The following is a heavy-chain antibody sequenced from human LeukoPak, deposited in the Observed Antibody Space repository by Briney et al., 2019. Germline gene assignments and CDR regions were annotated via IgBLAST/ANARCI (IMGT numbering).Heavy chain of an antibody. J-gene: IGHJ2*01. CDR1: GFTFSSYW. D-gene: IGHD3-10*01. CDR2: IKQDGSEK. V-gene: IGHV3-7*01. Sequence: GGSLRLSCAASGFTFSSYWMSWVRQAPGKGLEWVANIKQDGSEKYYVDSVKGRFTISRDNAKNSLYLQMNSLRAEDTAVYYCARGWGFGSAANFELWGRGTLVTVSS. CDR3: ARGWGFGSAANFEL.